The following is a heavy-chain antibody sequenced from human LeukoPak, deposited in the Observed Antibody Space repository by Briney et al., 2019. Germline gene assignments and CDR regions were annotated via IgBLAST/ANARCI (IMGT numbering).Heavy chain of an antibody. Sequence: GGSLRLSCAASGFTFSSYGMHWVRQAPGKGLEWVAVISYDGSNKYYADSVKGRFTISRDNSKNTLYLQMNSLRAEDTAVYYCAKARLGAHRYFDYWGQGTLVTVSS. CDR2: ISYDGSNK. CDR3: AKARLGAHRYFDY. CDR1: GFTFSSYG. D-gene: IGHD4-11*01. J-gene: IGHJ4*02. V-gene: IGHV3-30*18.